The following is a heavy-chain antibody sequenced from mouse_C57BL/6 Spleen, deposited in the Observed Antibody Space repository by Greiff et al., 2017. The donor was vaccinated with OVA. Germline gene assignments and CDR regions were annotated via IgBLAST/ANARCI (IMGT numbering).Heavy chain of an antibody. V-gene: IGHV5-17*01. CDR3: AGLFYYAMDY. Sequence: EVHLVESGGGLVKPGGSLKLSCAASGFTFSDYGMHWVRQAPEKGLEWVAYISSGSSTIYYAETVKGRFTISRDNAKNNLYLQMTSLRAEDTAMYYCAGLFYYAMDYWGQGTSVTVSS. J-gene: IGHJ4*01. CDR1: GFTFSDYG. CDR2: ISSGSSTI.